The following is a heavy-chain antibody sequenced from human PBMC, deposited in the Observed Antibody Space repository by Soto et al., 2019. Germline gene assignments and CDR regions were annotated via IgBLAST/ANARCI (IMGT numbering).Heavy chain of an antibody. CDR3: ASRSSSSYYYYMDV. Sequence: SETLSLTCAVYGGSFSGYYWSWIRQPPGKGLEWIGEINHSGSTNYNPFIKSRVTISVDTTKNLFSLKLSSVTAADTAVYYCASRSSSSYYYYMDVWGKGTTVTVSS. J-gene: IGHJ6*03. D-gene: IGHD6-6*01. CDR1: GGSFSGYY. V-gene: IGHV4-34*01. CDR2: INHSGST.